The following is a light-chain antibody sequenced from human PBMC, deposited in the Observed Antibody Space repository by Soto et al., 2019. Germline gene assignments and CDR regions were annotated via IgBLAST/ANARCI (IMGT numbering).Light chain of an antibody. Sequence: EVVLTQSPGTLSLSPGERATVSCRASQRLSTSYLAWFQQKPGQAPRLLIYGASDRATGIPDRFSGSGSGTDFTLTISRLEPEDFAVYYCQQYDSSPWTFGQGTKVEVK. CDR2: GAS. V-gene: IGKV3-20*01. CDR3: QQYDSSPWT. CDR1: QRLSTSY. J-gene: IGKJ1*01.